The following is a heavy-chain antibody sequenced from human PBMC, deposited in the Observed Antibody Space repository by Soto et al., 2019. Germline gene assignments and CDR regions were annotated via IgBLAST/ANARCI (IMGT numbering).Heavy chain of an antibody. Sequence: GGSRRLSFAASGFPFRKAWMSWVRQAPGKGLEWVGRIKSKTDGGTTDYAAPVKGRFTISRDDSKNTLYLQMNSLKTEDTAVYYCTTDRFPVAGQWYWGQGTLVTVSS. CDR3: TTDRFPVAGQWY. D-gene: IGHD6-19*01. CDR2: IKSKTDGGTT. V-gene: IGHV3-15*01. J-gene: IGHJ4*02. CDR1: GFPFRKAW.